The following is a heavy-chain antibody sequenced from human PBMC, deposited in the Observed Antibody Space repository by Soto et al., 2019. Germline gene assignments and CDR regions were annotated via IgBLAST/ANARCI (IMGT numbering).Heavy chain of an antibody. Sequence: ASVKVSCKASGYTFTGYYMHWVRQAPGQGLEWMGWINPNSGGTNYAQKFQGWVTMTRDTSISTAYMELSRLRSDDTAVYYCASTMVRGNYYGMDVWGQGTTVTVSS. CDR3: ASTMVRGNYYGMDV. J-gene: IGHJ6*02. V-gene: IGHV1-2*04. CDR1: GYTFTGYY. CDR2: INPNSGGT. D-gene: IGHD3-10*01.